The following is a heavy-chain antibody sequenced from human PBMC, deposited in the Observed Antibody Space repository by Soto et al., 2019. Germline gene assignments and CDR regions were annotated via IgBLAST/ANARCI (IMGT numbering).Heavy chain of an antibody. V-gene: IGHV4-34*01. CDR2: INHSGST. CDR3: ARVGDYIWGSYRSDYFDY. Sequence: SETLSLTCAVYGGSFSGYYWSWIRQPPGKGLEWIGEINHSGSTNYNPSLKSRVTISVDTSKNQFSLKLSSVTAADTAVYYCARVGDYIWGSYRSDYFDYWGQGTLVTVSS. J-gene: IGHJ4*02. CDR1: GGSFSGYY. D-gene: IGHD3-16*02.